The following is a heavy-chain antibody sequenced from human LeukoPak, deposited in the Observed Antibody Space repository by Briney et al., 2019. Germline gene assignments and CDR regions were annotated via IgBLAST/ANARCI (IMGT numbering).Heavy chain of an antibody. D-gene: IGHD1-26*01. CDR2: IYPGDSDT. CDR3: ARRIVRGSPAAGYYGMDV. Sequence: LGESLKISCKGSGYSFTSYWIGWVHQMPGKGLEWMGIIYPGDSDTRYSPSFQGQVTISADKSISTAYLQWSSLKASDTAMYYCARRIVRGSPAAGYYGMDVWGQGTTVTVSS. V-gene: IGHV5-51*07. CDR1: GYSFTSYW. J-gene: IGHJ6*02.